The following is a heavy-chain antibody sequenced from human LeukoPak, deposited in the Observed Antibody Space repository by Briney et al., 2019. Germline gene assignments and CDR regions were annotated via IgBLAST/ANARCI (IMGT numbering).Heavy chain of an antibody. CDR3: ARISGSYPGWFDP. D-gene: IGHD1-26*01. V-gene: IGHV5-51*01. Sequence: GESLKISCQGSGYTFDSYWIGWVRQMPAKGLEWMGIIYPGDSDARYSPSFQGQVTFSADRSISTAYLQWSSLQASDTAMYYCARISGSYPGWFDPLGQGTLVTVSS. CDR1: GYTFDSYW. CDR2: IYPGDSDA. J-gene: IGHJ5*02.